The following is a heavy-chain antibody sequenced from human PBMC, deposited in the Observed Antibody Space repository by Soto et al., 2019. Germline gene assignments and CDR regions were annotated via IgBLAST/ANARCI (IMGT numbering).Heavy chain of an antibody. CDR2: IYHSGST. V-gene: IGHV4-4*02. CDR3: ARATHTNYVDY. D-gene: IGHD4-4*01. J-gene: IGHJ4*02. Sequence: SETLSLTCAVSGGSISSTNWWRWVRQPPGKGLEWIGEIYHSGSTNYNPSLKSRVTISVDKSENQFSLKLDSVTAADTAVYYCARATHTNYVDYWGQGTLVTVSS. CDR1: GGSISSTNW.